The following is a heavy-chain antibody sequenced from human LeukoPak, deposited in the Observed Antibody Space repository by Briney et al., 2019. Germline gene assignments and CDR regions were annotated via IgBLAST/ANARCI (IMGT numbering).Heavy chain of an antibody. Sequence: KPSETLSLTCAVYGGSFSGYYWSWIRQPPGKGLEWIGEINHSGSTNYNPSLKSRVTISVDTSKNQFSLKLSSVTAADTAVYYCARLHIVVVPAAIFAWFDPWGQGTLVTVSS. D-gene: IGHD2-2*02. CDR1: GGSFSGYY. CDR3: ARLHIVVVPAAIFAWFDP. J-gene: IGHJ5*02. CDR2: INHSGST. V-gene: IGHV4-34*01.